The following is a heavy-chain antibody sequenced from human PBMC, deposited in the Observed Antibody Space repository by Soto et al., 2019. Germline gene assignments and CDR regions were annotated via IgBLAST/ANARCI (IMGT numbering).Heavy chain of an antibody. CDR1: GFIFSTYG. Sequence: QVQLVESGGGVVQPGRSLRLSCAASGFIFSTYGMHWVRQAPGKGLEWVAVTSYDGSNKYYADSVKGRFTISRDNSKNTLYLLMNSLRAEDTAVYYCAKGGRALNFYYYGMDVWGQGTTVTVSS. CDR2: TSYDGSNK. J-gene: IGHJ6*02. V-gene: IGHV3-30*18. CDR3: AKGGRALNFYYYGMDV.